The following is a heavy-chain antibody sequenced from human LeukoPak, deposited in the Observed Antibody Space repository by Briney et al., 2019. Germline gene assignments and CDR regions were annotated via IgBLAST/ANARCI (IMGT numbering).Heavy chain of an antibody. CDR2: FDPEDGET. J-gene: IGHJ5*02. Sequence: ASVKVSCKVSGYTLTELSMHWVRQAPGKGLEWMGGFDPEDGETIYAQKFQGRVTMTEDTSTDTAYMELSSLRSEDTAVYYCATPHSSRYSSSWYDWWFDPWGQGTLVTVSS. D-gene: IGHD6-13*01. CDR3: ATPHSSRYSSSWYDWWFDP. V-gene: IGHV1-24*01. CDR1: GYTLTELS.